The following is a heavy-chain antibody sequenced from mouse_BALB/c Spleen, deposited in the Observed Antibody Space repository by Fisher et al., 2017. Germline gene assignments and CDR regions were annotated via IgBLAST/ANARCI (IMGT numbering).Heavy chain of an antibody. J-gene: IGHJ4*01. CDR3: ATTTATGMDY. D-gene: IGHD1-2*01. Sequence: KFKGKATMTVDKSSSTAYMELARLTSEDSAVYYCATTTATGMDYWGQGTSVTVSS. V-gene: IGHV1S137*01.